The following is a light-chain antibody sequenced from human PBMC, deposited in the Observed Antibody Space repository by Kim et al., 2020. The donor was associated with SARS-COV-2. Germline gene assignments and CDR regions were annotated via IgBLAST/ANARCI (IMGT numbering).Light chain of an antibody. Sequence: ASVGDRITLTCQASQGIRNFLAWYQQQPGKAPTLRIYSASTLGSGVPSRFSGSGFGTEFTLTISSLQVEDFATYFCQQFNVHPRTFGLGTKVDIK. CDR3: QQFNVHPRT. J-gene: IGKJ1*01. V-gene: IGKV1-9*01. CDR2: SAS. CDR1: QGIRNF.